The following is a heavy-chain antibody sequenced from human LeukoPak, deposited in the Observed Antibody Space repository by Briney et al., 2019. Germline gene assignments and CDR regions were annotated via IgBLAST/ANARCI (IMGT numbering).Heavy chain of an antibody. CDR3: ARSGYYYDSSDLIDY. CDR2: INSDGSST. Sequence: GESLRLSCAASGFTFSSYWMHWVRQAPGKGLVWVSRINSDGSSTSYADSVKGRFTVSRDNAKNTLYLQMNSLRAEDTAVYYCARSGYYYDSSDLIDYWGQGTLVTVSS. J-gene: IGHJ4*02. CDR1: GFTFSSYW. V-gene: IGHV3-74*01. D-gene: IGHD3-22*01.